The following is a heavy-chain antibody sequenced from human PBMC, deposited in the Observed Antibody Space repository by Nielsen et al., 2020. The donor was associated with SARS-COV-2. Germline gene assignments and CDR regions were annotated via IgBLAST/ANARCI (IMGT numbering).Heavy chain of an antibody. J-gene: IGHJ4*02. V-gene: IGHV5-10-1*04. CDR3: ARHAEVDIVRSGYDVGGY. Sequence: VRQMPGKGLEWMGRIDPSDSYTNYSPSFQGQVTISADKPISTAYLQWSSLKASDTAMYYCARHAEVDIVRSGYDVGGYWGQGTLVTVSS. CDR2: IDPSDSYT. D-gene: IGHD5-12*01.